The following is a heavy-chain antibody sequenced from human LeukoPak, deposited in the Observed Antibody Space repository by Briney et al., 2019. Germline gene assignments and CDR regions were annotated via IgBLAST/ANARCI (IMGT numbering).Heavy chain of an antibody. CDR1: GFIFSDFY. V-gene: IGHV3-11*06. CDR3: AKTARVPDY. D-gene: IGHD6-6*01. Sequence: GGSLRLSCAASGFIFSDFYMSWVRQAAGKGLEYIAYISPSSHDIIYADSVKGRFTTSRDNAKNSLYLQMNSLRAEDTAVYYCAKTARVPDYWGQGTQVTVSS. CDR2: ISPSSHDI. J-gene: IGHJ4*02.